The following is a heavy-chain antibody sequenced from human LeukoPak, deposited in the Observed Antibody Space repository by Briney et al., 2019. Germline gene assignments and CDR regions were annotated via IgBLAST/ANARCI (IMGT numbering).Heavy chain of an antibody. CDR3: AKFPSSTYYDFWSGYSRDAFDI. CDR2: IRYDGSNK. V-gene: IGHV3-30*02. Sequence: GGSLRPSCAASGFTFSSYGMHWVRQAPGKGLEWVAFIRYDGSNKYYADSVKGRFTISRDNSKNTLYLQMNSLRAEDTAVYYCAKFPSSTYYDFWSGYSRDAFDIWGQGTMVTVSS. CDR1: GFTFSSYG. J-gene: IGHJ3*02. D-gene: IGHD3-3*01.